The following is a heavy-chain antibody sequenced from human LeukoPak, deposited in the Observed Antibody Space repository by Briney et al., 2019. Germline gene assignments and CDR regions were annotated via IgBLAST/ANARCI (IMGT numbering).Heavy chain of an antibody. CDR3: ARDSEHWFDP. V-gene: IGHV4-61*02. D-gene: IGHD2-21*01. J-gene: IGHJ5*02. CDR1: GGSISSGSYY. CDR2: IYTSGST. Sequence: PSQTLSLTCTVSGGSISSGSYYWSWIRQPAGKGLEWIGRIYTSGSTNYNPSLKSRVTISVDTSKNQFSLKLSSVTAADTAVHYCARDSEHWFDPWGQGTLVTVSS.